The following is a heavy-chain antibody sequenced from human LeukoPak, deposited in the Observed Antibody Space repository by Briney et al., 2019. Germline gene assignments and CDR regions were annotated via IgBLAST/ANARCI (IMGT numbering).Heavy chain of an antibody. CDR2: IRSKAYGGTT. D-gene: IGHD3-3*01. CDR1: GFTFGDYA. CDR3: TREGFGDFDY. V-gene: IGHV3-49*03. Sequence: GGSLGLSCTASGFTFGDYAMSWFRQAPGKGLEWVGFIRSKAYGGTTEYAASVKGRFTISRDDSKSIAYLRMDSLKTEDTAVYYCTREGFGDFDYWGQGTLVTVSS. J-gene: IGHJ4*02.